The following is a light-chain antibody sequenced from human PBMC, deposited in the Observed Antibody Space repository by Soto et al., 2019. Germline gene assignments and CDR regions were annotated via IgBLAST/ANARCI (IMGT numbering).Light chain of an antibody. CDR1: QDINNW. CDR2: AAS. J-gene: IGKJ2*01. CDR3: QQANSFPPDT. Sequence: DIQMTQSPSSVSASVGDRVTITCRASQDINNWLAWYQQKPGKAPKLLISAASSLQSGVPSRFSGSGSGTDFTLTISSLQPEDSATYYCQQANSFPPDTFGQGTKLEI. V-gene: IGKV1-12*01.